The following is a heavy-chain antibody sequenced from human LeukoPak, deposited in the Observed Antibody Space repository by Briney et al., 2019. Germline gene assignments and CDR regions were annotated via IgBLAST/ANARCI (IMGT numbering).Heavy chain of an antibody. J-gene: IGHJ4*02. D-gene: IGHD3-3*01. V-gene: IGHV1-69*04. Sequence: ASVKVSCKASGGTFSSYAISWVRQAPGQGLEWMGRIIPILGIANYAQKFQGRVTITADKSTSTAYMELSSLRSEDTAVYYCARDSDRNWYYDFWSGYLGYFDYWGQGTLVTVSS. CDR2: IIPILGIA. CDR3: ARDSDRNWYYDFWSGYLGYFDY. CDR1: GGTFSSYA.